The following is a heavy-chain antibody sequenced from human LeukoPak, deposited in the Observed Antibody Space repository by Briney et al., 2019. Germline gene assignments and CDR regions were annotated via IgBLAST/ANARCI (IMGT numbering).Heavy chain of an antibody. J-gene: IGHJ4*02. D-gene: IGHD5-18*01. CDR1: GGSISSSSYY. CDR2: IYYSGST. V-gene: IGHV4-39*07. Sequence: SETLSLTCTVSGGSISSSSYYWGWIRQPPGKGLEWIGSIYYSGSTYYNPSLKSRVTISVDTSKNQFSLKLSSVTAADTAVYYCARDSRGYSYGIDYWGQGTLVTVSS. CDR3: ARDSRGYSYGIDY.